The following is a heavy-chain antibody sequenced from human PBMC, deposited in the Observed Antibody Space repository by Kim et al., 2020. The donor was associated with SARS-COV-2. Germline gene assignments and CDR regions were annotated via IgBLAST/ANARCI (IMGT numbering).Heavy chain of an antibody. CDR3: ARDEGLVRGAPSHLPAKHHYYGRDV. V-gene: IGHV4-31*03. J-gene: IGHJ6*02. Sequence: SETLSLTCTVSGGSISSGNYYCSWIRQHPGRYLEWIGYISYSGNTYYNPSLKSRVTISVDTSKNQFSLKLSSVTAADTAVYYCARDEGLVRGAPSHLPAKHHYYGRDVWGQGTTVTVYS. D-gene: IGHD3-10*01. CDR2: ISYSGNT. CDR1: GGSISSGNYY.